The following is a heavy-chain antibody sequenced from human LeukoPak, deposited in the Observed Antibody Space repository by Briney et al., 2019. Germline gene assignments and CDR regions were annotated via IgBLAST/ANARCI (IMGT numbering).Heavy chain of an antibody. CDR1: GFILRSYA. CDR2: IIGGDDRT. D-gene: IGHD6-13*01. V-gene: IGHV3-23*01. J-gene: IGHJ4*02. Sequence: GGSLRLSCAASGFILRSYALSWVRQAPGKGLEWVSSIIGGDDRTFNADSVKGRFTTARDNSKNTLYLQMTSLRAEDTAVDYGATNPKAASGGFGYWGQGTLVTVSS. CDR3: ATNPKAASGGFGY.